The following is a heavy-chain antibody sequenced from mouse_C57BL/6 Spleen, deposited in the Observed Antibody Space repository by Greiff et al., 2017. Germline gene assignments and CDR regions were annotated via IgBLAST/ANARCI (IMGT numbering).Heavy chain of an antibody. CDR3: ARGRLGTGFDY. CDR2: ISYDGSN. Sequence: DVKVEESGPGLVKPSQSLSLTCSVPGYSITSGYYWNWIRQFPGNKLEWMGYISYDGSNNYNPYLKNRISITRDTSKNQFFLKLNAVTTEDTATYYCARGRLGTGFDYWGQGTTLTVSS. J-gene: IGHJ2*01. D-gene: IGHD3-3*01. CDR1: GYSITSGYY. V-gene: IGHV3-6*01.